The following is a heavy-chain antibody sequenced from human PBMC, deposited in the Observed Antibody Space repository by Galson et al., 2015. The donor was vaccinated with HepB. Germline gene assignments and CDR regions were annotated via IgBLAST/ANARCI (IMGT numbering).Heavy chain of an antibody. CDR1: GYSFTTNW. CDR3: ARLIKGSTYNTSHWYFDL. Sequence: GAEVKKPGESLKISCKGSGYSFTTNWIGWVRQMPGKGLEWIGIIYPGDSDTRYSPSFQGHVTVSVDKSISTAYLQWSSLKASDTAIFYCARLIKGSTYNTSHWYFDLWGRGTLVTVSS. V-gene: IGHV5-51*03. CDR2: IYPGDSDT. D-gene: IGHD1-14*01. J-gene: IGHJ2*01.